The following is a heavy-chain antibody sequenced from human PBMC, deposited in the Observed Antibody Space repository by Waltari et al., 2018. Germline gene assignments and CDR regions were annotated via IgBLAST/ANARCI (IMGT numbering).Heavy chain of an antibody. D-gene: IGHD4-17*01. V-gene: IGHV3-30*02. CDR1: GLTFNTYG. Sequence: QVQLVESGGGVVQPGGSLSLSCATSGLTFNTYGMHWVRQTPVKGLEWVAFIRYDGTFKDYAVSVKGRFSISRDNSKNTLYLQMNDLRREDTALYYCAKDGDYSLPGYDAFDIWGQGTMVTVSP. CDR2: IRYDGTFK. CDR3: AKDGDYSLPGYDAFDI. J-gene: IGHJ3*02.